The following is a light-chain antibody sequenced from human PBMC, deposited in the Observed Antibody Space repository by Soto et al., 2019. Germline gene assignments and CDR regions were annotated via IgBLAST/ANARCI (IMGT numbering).Light chain of an antibody. CDR3: SSFTSSITYV. J-gene: IGLJ1*01. Sequence: QSALTQPASVSGSPGQSITISCTGTSSDVGGYNSVSWYRQDPGKAPKLMIYDVTNRPSGVSNHFSVYKPGNTASLTISGLKAEDEADYYCSSFTSSITYVFGTGTKVTVL. V-gene: IGLV2-14*01. CDR2: DVT. CDR1: SSDVGGYNS.